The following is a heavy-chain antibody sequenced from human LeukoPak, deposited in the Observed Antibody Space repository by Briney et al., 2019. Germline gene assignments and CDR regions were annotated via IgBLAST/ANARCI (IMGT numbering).Heavy chain of an antibody. V-gene: IGHV3-72*01. J-gene: IGHJ4*02. CDR3: ASIRGTLGF. CDR2: IKNKANSYIT. D-gene: IGHD1-26*01. Sequence: GGSLRLSCAASGFTFSDHFMDWVRRAPGKGLEWVGRIKNKANSYITQYAASMEGRFTISRDDSKNSLYLQMSSLKTEDTAMYYCASIRGTLGFWGQGTVVTVSS. CDR1: GFTFSDHF.